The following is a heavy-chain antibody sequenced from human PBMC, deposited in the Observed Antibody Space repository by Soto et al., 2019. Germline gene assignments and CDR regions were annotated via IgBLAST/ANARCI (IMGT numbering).Heavy chain of an antibody. CDR2: IIPIFGTA. J-gene: IGHJ6*03. CDR3: ARDQNDFWSGYYRFSLNYYYMDV. D-gene: IGHD3-3*01. CDR1: GGTFSSYA. V-gene: IGHV1-69*13. Sequence: ASVKVSCKASGGTFSSYAISWVRQAPGQGLEWMGGIIPIFGTANYAQKFQGRVTITADESTSTAYMELRSLRSDDTAVYYCARDQNDFWSGYYRFSLNYYYMDVWGKGTTVTVSS.